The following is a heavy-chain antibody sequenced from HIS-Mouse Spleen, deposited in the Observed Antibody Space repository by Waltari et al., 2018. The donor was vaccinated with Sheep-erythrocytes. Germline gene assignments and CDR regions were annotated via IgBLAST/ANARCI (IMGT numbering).Heavy chain of an antibody. CDR3: AKDISRNIVVVPAAVGDY. V-gene: IGHV3-9*01. CDR2: ISWNSGSI. J-gene: IGHJ4*02. Sequence: VQLVESGGGLVQPGVSLKPSCAASCSSLEHCALPWFRQAPGKGLEWVSGISWNSGSIGYADSVKGRFTISRDNAKNSLYLQMNSLRAEDTALYYCAKDISRNIVVVPAAVGDYWGQGTLVTVSS. D-gene: IGHD2-2*01. CDR1: CSSLEHCA.